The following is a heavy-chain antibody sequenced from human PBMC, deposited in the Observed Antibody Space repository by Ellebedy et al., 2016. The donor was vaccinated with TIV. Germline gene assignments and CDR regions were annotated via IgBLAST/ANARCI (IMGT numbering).Heavy chain of an antibody. Sequence: AASVKVSCKASGYTLTSYYMHWVRQAPGQGLEWMGIINPSDGTTTYAQKFQDRFTMTRDTSTSTVHMELSSLTSEETAVYYCARGKDLWERATSYFDYWGQGTLVTVSS. CDR2: INPSDGTT. CDR1: GYTLTSYY. D-gene: IGHD1-1*01. CDR3: ARGKDLWERATSYFDY. V-gene: IGHV1-46*01. J-gene: IGHJ4*02.